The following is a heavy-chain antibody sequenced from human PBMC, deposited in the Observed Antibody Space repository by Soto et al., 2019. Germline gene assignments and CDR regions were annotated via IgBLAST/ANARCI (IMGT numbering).Heavy chain of an antibody. D-gene: IGHD7-27*01. V-gene: IGHV3-74*01. CDR3: ATDLGTAY. CDR1: GFTFSSYW. CDR2: MNSDGSST. Sequence: EVQLVESGGGLVQPGGSLRLSCAASGFTFSSYWMHWVRQAPGNGLVWVSRMNSDGSSTSYSDSVKGRFTISRDNAKNTLSLQMTSLKTEDTDVYYCATDLGTAYGGQGTLVTVSS. J-gene: IGHJ4*02.